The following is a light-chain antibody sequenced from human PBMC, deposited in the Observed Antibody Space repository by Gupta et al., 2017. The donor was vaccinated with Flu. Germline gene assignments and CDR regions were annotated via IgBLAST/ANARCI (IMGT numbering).Light chain of an antibody. J-gene: IGKJ1*01. Sequence: ITCRSSQSLVYSDGNTYLHWFSETRPISKAPHYQVSHRESGVPDRFSGSGSGTDFILKISRVEAEDVGVYYCMQGSRWPWAFGQGTKVEIK. CDR1: QSLVYSDGNTY. CDR2: QVS. CDR3: MQGSRWPWA. V-gene: IGKV2-30*01.